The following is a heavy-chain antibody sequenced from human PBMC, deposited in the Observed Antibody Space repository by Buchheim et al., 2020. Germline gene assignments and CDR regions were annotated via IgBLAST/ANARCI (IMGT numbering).Heavy chain of an antibody. V-gene: IGHV3-33*01. CDR2: IWYDGSNK. D-gene: IGHD1-26*01. CDR3: ARDLWELPGELD. CDR1: GFTFSSYG. J-gene: IGHJ4*02. Sequence: QVQLVESGGGVVQPGRSLRLSCAASGFTFSSYGMHWVRQAPGKGLELVAVIWYDGSNKYYADSVKGRFTISRDNSKNTLYLQMNSLRAEDTAVYYCARDLWELPGELDWGQGTL.